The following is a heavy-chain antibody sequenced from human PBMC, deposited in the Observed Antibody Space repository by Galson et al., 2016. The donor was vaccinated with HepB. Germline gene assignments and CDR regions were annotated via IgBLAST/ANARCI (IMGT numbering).Heavy chain of an antibody. CDR1: GFTFSSDW. Sequence: SLRLSCAASGFTFSSDWMSWVRQAPGKGLEGVANVKRDGSERYYVASVKGRFTISRDNAKNSLFLQMNSLRVEDTAVYYCARGANRGRPFDYWGQGTLVTASS. D-gene: IGHD3-10*01. CDR3: ARGANRGRPFDY. CDR2: VKRDGSER. V-gene: IGHV3-7*03. J-gene: IGHJ4*02.